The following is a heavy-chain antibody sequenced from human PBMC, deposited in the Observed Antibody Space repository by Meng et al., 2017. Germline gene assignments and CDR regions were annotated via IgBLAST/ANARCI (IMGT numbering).Heavy chain of an antibody. CDR1: GFTFSSYE. Sequence: GGSLRLSCAASGFTFSSYEMNWVRQAPGKGLEWVSYISSSGSTIYYADSVKGRFTISRDNAKNSLYLQMNSLRAGDTAVYYCARDRPLYSSGWTDYYYYGMDVWGQGTTVTVSS. V-gene: IGHV3-48*03. CDR3: ARDRPLYSSGWTDYYYYGMDV. J-gene: IGHJ6*02. CDR2: ISSSGSTI. D-gene: IGHD6-19*01.